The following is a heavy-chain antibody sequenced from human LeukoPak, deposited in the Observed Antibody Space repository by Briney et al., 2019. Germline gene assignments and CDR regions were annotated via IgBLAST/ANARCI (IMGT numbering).Heavy chain of an antibody. J-gene: IGHJ4*02. Sequence: GGSLRPSCAASGFTFSTYSLNWVRQAPGKGLEWVSSISSSSTYIYYADSVKGRFTISRDNAKNSLYLQMNSLRAEDTAVYYCARDVYDSSGYYAIDYWGQGTLVTVSS. V-gene: IGHV3-21*01. CDR3: ARDVYDSSGYYAIDY. CDR2: ISSSSTYI. CDR1: GFTFSTYS. D-gene: IGHD3-22*01.